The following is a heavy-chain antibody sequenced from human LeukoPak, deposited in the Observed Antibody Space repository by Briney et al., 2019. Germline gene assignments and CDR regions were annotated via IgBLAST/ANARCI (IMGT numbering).Heavy chain of an antibody. V-gene: IGHV4-4*07. CDR1: GGSISGFY. CDR2: IYTSGST. CDR3: ARHSISVADCWFDP. D-gene: IGHD6-19*01. Sequence: SETLCLTCTASGGSISGFYWSWIRQPAGRGLEWIGRIYTSGSTNYNPSLKSRVTMSVDTSKNQFSLKLSSVTAADTAVYYCARHSISVADCWFDPWGQGTLVTVSS. J-gene: IGHJ5*02.